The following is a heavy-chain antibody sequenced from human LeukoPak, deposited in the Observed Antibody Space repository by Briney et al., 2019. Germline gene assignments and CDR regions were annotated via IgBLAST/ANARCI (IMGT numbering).Heavy chain of an antibody. CDR3: ARGYLLTMVRGVPPIY. J-gene: IGHJ4*02. D-gene: IGHD3-10*01. Sequence: ASVKVSCKASGYTFTGYYMHWVRQAPGQGLGWMGWINPNSGGTNYAQKFQGRVTMTRDTSISTAYMELSRLRSDDTAVYYCARGYLLTMVRGVPPIYWGQGTLVTVSS. V-gene: IGHV1-2*02. CDR1: GYTFTGYY. CDR2: INPNSGGT.